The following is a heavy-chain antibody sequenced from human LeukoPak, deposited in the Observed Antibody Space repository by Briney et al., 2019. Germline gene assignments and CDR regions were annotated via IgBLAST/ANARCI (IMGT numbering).Heavy chain of an antibody. CDR1: GGTFSSYG. CDR3: ARVGPGGYYYYMDV. V-gene: IGHV1-69*05. Sequence: ASVKVSCKASGGTFSSYGISWVRQAPGQGLEWMGGIIPIFGTANYAQKFQGRVTITTDESTSTAYMELSSLRSEDTAVYYCARVGPGGYYYYMDVWGKGTTVTVSS. CDR2: IIPIFGTA. J-gene: IGHJ6*03. D-gene: IGHD3-10*01.